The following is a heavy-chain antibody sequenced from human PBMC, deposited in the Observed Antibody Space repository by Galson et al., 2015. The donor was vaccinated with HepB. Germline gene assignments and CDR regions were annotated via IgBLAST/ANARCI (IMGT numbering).Heavy chain of an antibody. CDR2: IYPGDSDT. D-gene: IGHD2-15*01. V-gene: IGHV5-51*03. J-gene: IGHJ4*02. Sequence: QSGAEVKKSGESLKISCKASGYSFTNFWVAWVRQMPGKGLEYMGIIYPGDSDTTYSPSFQGQVTISVDKSFSSAYLQWSSLKSSDSAMYYCARRGGSHYDYWGQGTVVTVSS. CDR3: ARRGGSHYDY. CDR1: GYSFTNFW.